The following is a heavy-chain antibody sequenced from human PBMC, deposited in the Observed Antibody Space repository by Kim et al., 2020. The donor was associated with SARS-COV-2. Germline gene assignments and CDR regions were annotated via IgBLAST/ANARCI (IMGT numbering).Heavy chain of an antibody. D-gene: IGHD2-8*02. CDR2: IYSGGSA. Sequence: GGSLRLSCAASGFTVSSNYMSWVRQAPGKGLEWVSVIYSGGSAYYADSVKGRFTISRDNSKNTLYLQMNSLRAEDTAVYYCAREDCTGAICYFDYWGQGTLVTVSS. CDR3: AREDCTGAICYFDY. J-gene: IGHJ4*02. V-gene: IGHV3-53*01. CDR1: GFTVSSNY.